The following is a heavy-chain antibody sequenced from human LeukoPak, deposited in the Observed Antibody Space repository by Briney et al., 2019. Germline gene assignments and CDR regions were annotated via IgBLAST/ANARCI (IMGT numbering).Heavy chain of an antibody. CDR1: GFTFSSYA. CDR2: ISGSGGST. D-gene: IGHD6-19*01. CDR3: AKDASGWYGESYYFDY. V-gene: IGHV3-23*01. J-gene: IGHJ4*02. Sequence: GGSLRLSCAASGFTFSSYAMSWVRQAPGKGLEWVSAISGSGGSTYYADSVKGRFTISRDNFKNTLYLQMNSLRAEDTAVYYCAKDASGWYGESYYFDYWGQGTLVTVSS.